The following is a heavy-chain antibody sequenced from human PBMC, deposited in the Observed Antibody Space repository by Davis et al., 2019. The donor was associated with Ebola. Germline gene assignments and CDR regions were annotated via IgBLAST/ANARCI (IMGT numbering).Heavy chain of an antibody. J-gene: IGHJ3*02. V-gene: IGHV1-45*02. CDR2: ITPYNGNT. Sequence: SVKVSCKASGYTFTYRYLHWVRQAPGHALEWMGWITPYNGNTKYAQKSQDRFTMTRDNSLTIYMELSSLRSDDTAMYYCARSPLYGDDDVFDMWGQGTMVTVSS. CDR3: ARSPLYGDDDVFDM. CDR1: GYTFTYRY. D-gene: IGHD2-21*01.